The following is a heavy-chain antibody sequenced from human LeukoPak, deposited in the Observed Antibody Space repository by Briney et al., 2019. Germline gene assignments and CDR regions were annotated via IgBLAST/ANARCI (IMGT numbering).Heavy chain of an antibody. CDR1: GYTFTSYD. J-gene: IGHJ5*02. CDR2: MNPNSGNT. CDR3: ARGLSLGADTYYYDSSGYYVNWFDP. D-gene: IGHD3-22*01. V-gene: IGHV1-8*01. Sequence: ASVKVSCKASGYTFTSYDINWVRQATGQWLEWMGWMNPNSGNTGYAQKFQGRVTMTRNTSISTAYMELSSLRSEDTAVYYCARGLSLGADTYYYDSSGYYVNWFDPWGQGTLVTVSS.